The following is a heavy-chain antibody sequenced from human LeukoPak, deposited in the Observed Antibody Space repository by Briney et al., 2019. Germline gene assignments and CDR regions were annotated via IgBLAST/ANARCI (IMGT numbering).Heavy chain of an antibody. CDR3: TPDILTGYYS. V-gene: IGHV3-30*03. D-gene: IGHD3-9*01. CDR1: GFTFSSYG. Sequence: GGSLRLSCAASGFTFSSYGMHWVRQAPGKGLEWVAVISYDGSNKCYADSVKGRFTISRDNSKNTLYLQMNSLKTEDTAVYYCTPDILTGYYSWGQGTLVTVSS. CDR2: ISYDGSNK. J-gene: IGHJ4*02.